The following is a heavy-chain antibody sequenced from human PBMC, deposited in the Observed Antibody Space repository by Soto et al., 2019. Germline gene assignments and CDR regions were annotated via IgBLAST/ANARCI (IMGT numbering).Heavy chain of an antibody. Sequence: ASVKFYCKASGYTFTGYYMHWVRQAPGQGLEWMGWINPNSGGTNYAQKFQGRVTMTRDTSISTAYMELSRLRSDDTAVYYCARGIEWELLMDYWGQGTLVTVSS. J-gene: IGHJ4*02. CDR2: INPNSGGT. CDR3: ARGIEWELLMDY. D-gene: IGHD1-26*01. CDR1: GYTFTGYY. V-gene: IGHV1-2*02.